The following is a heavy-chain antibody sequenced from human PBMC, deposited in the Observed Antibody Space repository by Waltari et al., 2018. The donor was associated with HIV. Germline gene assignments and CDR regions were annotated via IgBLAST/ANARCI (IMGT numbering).Heavy chain of an antibody. CDR3: ARLAIAVAGRKYYYGMDV. CDR1: GGSISISSYY. V-gene: IGHV4-39*01. D-gene: IGHD6-19*01. Sequence: QLQLQESGPGLVKPSETLSLTCTVSGGSISISSYYWGWHRPPPGKGLEWIGSIYYSGSTYYNPSLKSRVTISVDTSKNQFSLKLSSVTAADTAVYYCARLAIAVAGRKYYYGMDVWGQGTTVTVSS. CDR2: IYYSGST. J-gene: IGHJ6*02.